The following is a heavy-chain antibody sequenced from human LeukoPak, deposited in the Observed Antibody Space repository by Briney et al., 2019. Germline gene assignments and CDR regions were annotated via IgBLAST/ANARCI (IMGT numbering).Heavy chain of an antibody. CDR1: GFTFSSYG. CDR2: ISYDGSNK. D-gene: IGHD2/OR15-2a*01. V-gene: IGHV3-30*03. CDR3: ARDEPSPDSTDLDY. Sequence: GGSLRLSCAASGFTFSSYGMHWVRQAPGKGLEWVAVISYDGSNKYYADSVKGRFTISRDNSKNTLYLQMNRLRAEDTAVYYCARDEPSPDSTDLDYWGQGTLVTVSS. J-gene: IGHJ4*02.